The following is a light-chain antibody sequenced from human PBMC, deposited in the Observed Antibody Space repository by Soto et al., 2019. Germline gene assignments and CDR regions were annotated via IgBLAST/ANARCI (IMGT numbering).Light chain of an antibody. J-gene: IGKJ1*01. CDR3: QQNYRATPWT. V-gene: IGKV1-39*01. CDR1: QSISRY. Sequence: DIQMTQSPSSLSASVGDRITITCRASQSISRYLNWYQHKPGKAPKLLINAASSLERGVPSRFSGGGSRTDFTLNISSLQPDDFATYYCQQNYRATPWTFGQGTKVDIK. CDR2: AAS.